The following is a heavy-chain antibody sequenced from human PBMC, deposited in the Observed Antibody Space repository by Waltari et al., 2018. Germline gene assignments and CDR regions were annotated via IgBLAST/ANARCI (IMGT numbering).Heavy chain of an antibody. J-gene: IGHJ4*02. CDR2: ISYDGSNK. Sequence: QVQLVESGGGVVQPGRSLRLSCAASGFTFSSYAIPWVRQAPGKGLEWVAVISYDGSNKYYADSVKGRFTISRDNSKNTLYLQMNSLRAEDTAVYYCARVLIGGLQNGGFGYWGQGTLVTVSS. V-gene: IGHV3-30-3*01. CDR3: ARVLIGGLQNGGFGY. D-gene: IGHD3-16*01. CDR1: GFTFSSYA.